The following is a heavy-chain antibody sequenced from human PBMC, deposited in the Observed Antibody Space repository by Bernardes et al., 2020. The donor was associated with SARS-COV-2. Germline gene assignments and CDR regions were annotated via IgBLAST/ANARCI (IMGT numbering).Heavy chain of an antibody. D-gene: IGHD3-16*01. CDR3: VTDLAGAWGS. CDR2: LNEDGTIT. J-gene: IGHJ4*02. Sequence: GWSLRLSCVVSGLNFNSFWMHWVRHAPGRGLEWVSRLNEDGTITTYADSVRGRFTISRDNAKSTLYLQMYSLRAEDTATYYCVTDLAGAWGSWGQGTLVTVSS. CDR1: GLNFNSFW. V-gene: IGHV3-74*01.